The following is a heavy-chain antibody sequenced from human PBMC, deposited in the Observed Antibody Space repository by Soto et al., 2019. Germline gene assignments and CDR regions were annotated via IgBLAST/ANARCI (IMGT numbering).Heavy chain of an antibody. CDR1: GGSISSGGYS. CDR3: ARLFIVGAPGSYYTGLDV. J-gene: IGHJ6*02. Sequence: SETLSLTCAVSGGSISSGGYSWSWIRQPPGKGLEWIGYIYHSGSTYYNPSLKSRVTISVDRSKNQFSLKLSSVTAADTAIYYCARLFIVGAPGSYYTGLDVWGQGTKVTVSS. CDR2: IYHSGST. V-gene: IGHV4-30-2*02. D-gene: IGHD1-26*01.